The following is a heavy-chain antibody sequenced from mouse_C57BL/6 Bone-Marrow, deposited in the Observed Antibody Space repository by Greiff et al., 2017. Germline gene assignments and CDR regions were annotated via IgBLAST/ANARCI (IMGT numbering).Heavy chain of an antibody. J-gene: IGHJ4*01. CDR3: ARDNDEAMDY. CDR2: INYDGSST. D-gene: IGHD2-3*01. Sequence: EVKLVESEGGLVQPGSSMKLSCTASGFTFSDYYMAWVRQVPEKGLEWVANINYDGSSTYYLDSLKSRFIISRDNAKNIRYLQMSSLKSEDTATDYCARDNDEAMDYWGQGTSVTVSS. V-gene: IGHV5-16*01. CDR1: GFTFSDYY.